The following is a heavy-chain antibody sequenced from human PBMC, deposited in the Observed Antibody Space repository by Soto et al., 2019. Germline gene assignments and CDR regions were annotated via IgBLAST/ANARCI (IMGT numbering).Heavy chain of an antibody. Sequence: EVQLLESGGGLVQPGGSLRLSCAASGFTFSTYAMDWVRQAPGKGLDWVAGVSARGGDTSYANSVKGRFTISRDNSKDTLYMKMNSLRAEATAGYYCAKSSSLAHYYGMDVWVQVTTVTVFS. J-gene: IGHJ6*02. V-gene: IGHV3-23*01. CDR3: AKSSSLAHYYGMDV. CDR1: GFTFSTYA. CDR2: VSARGGDT.